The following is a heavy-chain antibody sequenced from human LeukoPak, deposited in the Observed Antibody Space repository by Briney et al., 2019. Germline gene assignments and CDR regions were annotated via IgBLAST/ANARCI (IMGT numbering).Heavy chain of an antibody. V-gene: IGHV3-48*03. CDR1: GFTFSSYE. CDR3: ARVPLYSSGWYAEIDY. CDR2: ISSSGSTI. Sequence: GGSLRLSCAASGFTFSSYEMNWVRQAPGKGLEWVSYISSSGSTIYYADSVKGRFTISRDNAKDSLYLQMNSLRAEDTAVYYCARVPLYSSGWYAEIDYWGQGTLVTVSS. D-gene: IGHD6-19*01. J-gene: IGHJ4*02.